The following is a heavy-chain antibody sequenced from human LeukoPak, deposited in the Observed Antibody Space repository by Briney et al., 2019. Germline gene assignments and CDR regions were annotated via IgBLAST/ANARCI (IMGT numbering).Heavy chain of an antibody. Sequence: PSETLSLTCAVSGGSISSGDYSWSWIRQPPGKGPEWMGYIFHTGSTYYNPSLKGRVTISVDTSKNQFSLKLSSVTAADTAVYYCARYRPYNWFDPWGQGTLVTVSS. CDR3: ARYRPYNWFDP. V-gene: IGHV4-30-2*01. D-gene: IGHD1-14*01. CDR2: IFHTGST. CDR1: GGSISSGDYS. J-gene: IGHJ5*02.